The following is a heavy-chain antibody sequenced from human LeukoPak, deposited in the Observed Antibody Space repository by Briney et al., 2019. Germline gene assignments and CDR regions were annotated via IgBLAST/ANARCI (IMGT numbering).Heavy chain of an antibody. CDR3: ARHGQQLVRGTWFDP. Sequence: GASLKISCKGSGCSFTSYWIGWGRQMPGKGLEWRGIIYPGDSDTRYSPSFQGQVTISADKSISTAYLQWSSLKASDTAMYYCARHGQQLVRGTWFDPWGQGTLVTVSS. J-gene: IGHJ5*02. CDR1: GCSFTSYW. V-gene: IGHV5-51*01. D-gene: IGHD6-13*01. CDR2: IYPGDSDT.